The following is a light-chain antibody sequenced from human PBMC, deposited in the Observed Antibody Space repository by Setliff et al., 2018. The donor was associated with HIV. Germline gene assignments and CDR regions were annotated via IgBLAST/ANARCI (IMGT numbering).Light chain of an antibody. J-gene: IGLJ2*01. CDR2: EVT. CDR1: SSDVGGYKY. Sequence: QSALTQPASVSGSPGQSITISCTGTSSDVGGYKYVSWYQQYPGKAPKLITYEVTNRPSGVSNRFSGSKSGNTASLTISGLQAEDEADYYCNSFTSSSAYVLFGGGTKVTVL. V-gene: IGLV2-14*01. CDR3: NSFTSSSAYVL.